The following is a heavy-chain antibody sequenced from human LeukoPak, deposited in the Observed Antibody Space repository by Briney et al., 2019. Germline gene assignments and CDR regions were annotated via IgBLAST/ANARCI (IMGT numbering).Heavy chain of an antibody. CDR1: GFTFSSHG. CDR2: ISGSGDYT. CDR3: AELGITMIGGV. D-gene: IGHD3-10*02. J-gene: IGHJ6*04. Sequence: EGSLRLSCAASGFTFSSHGMSWVRQAPGKGLEWVSTISGSGDYTYYADSVKGRFTISRDNSKNTLYLQMNSLRAEDTAVYYCAELGITMIGGVWGKGTTVTISS. V-gene: IGHV3-23*01.